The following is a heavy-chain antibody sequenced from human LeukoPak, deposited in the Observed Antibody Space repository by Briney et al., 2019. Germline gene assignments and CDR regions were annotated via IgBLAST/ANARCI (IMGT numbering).Heavy chain of an antibody. CDR1: GYTFTSYY. Sequence: ASVKVSCKASGYTFTSYYMHWVRQAPGQGLEWMGIINPSGGSTSYAQKFQGRVTMTRDTSTSTVYMELSSLRSEDTAVYYCARNLRPGYGGGGYPGGFYYWGQGGLVTVSS. CDR3: ARNLRPGYGGGGYPGGFYY. CDR2: INPSGGST. J-gene: IGHJ4*02. D-gene: IGHD6-25*01. V-gene: IGHV1-46*01.